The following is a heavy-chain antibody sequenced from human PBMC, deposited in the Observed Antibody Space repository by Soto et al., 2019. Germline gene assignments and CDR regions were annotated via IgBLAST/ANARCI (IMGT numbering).Heavy chain of an antibody. CDR3: ARDCGDYPSYYCYYYMDV. Sequence: GSLRLSCAASGFTFSSYGMHWVRQAPGKGLEWVAVIWYDGSNKYYADSVKGRFTISRDNSKNTLYLQMNSLRAEDTAVYYCARDCGDYPSYYCYYYMDVWGKGTTVTVSS. D-gene: IGHD4-17*01. CDR2: IWYDGSNK. J-gene: IGHJ6*03. V-gene: IGHV3-33*01. CDR1: GFTFSSYG.